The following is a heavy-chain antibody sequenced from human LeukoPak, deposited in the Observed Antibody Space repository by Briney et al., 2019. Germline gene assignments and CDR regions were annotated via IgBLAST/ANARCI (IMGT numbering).Heavy chain of an antibody. V-gene: IGHV3-64D*06. D-gene: IGHD6-19*01. CDR2: ISSNGGST. Sequence: PGGSLRFSCSASGFTFSSYARHWVRQAPGKGLEYFSAISSNGGSTYYADSVKGRFTISRDNSKNTLYLQMSSLRAEDTAVYYCVKGDSSGRIYFDYWGQGTLVTVSS. J-gene: IGHJ4*02. CDR3: VKGDSSGRIYFDY. CDR1: GFTFSSYA.